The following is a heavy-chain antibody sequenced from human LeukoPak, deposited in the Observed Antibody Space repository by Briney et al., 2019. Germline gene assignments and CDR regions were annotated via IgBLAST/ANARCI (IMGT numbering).Heavy chain of an antibody. CDR3: TRDLMDYDVSTGLHHYYMDV. J-gene: IGHJ6*02. CDR1: GFTFSSYW. Sequence: RTGGSLRLSCVASGFTFSSYWMHWVRQDPRKGLVWVSRINGDGRNINYADSVRGRFTISRDNAKNTLYPQMNTLRVEDTAVYYCTRDLMDYDVSTGLHHYYMDVWGQGTTVTVSS. CDR2: INGDGRNI. V-gene: IGHV3-74*01. D-gene: IGHD3-9*01.